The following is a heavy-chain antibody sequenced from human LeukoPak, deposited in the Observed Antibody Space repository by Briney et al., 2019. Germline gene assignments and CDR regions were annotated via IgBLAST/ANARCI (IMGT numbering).Heavy chain of an antibody. V-gene: IGHV1-69*04. J-gene: IGHJ4*02. D-gene: IGHD2-15*01. CDR2: IIPIFGIA. CDR3: ARGGYCSGGSCPRAY. CDR1: GGTFSSYA. Sequence: ASVKVSCKASGGTFSSYAISWVRQAPGQGPEWMGRIIPIFGIANYAQKFQGRVTITADKSTSTAYMELSSLRSEDTAVYYCARGGYCSGGSCPRAYWGQGTLVTVSS.